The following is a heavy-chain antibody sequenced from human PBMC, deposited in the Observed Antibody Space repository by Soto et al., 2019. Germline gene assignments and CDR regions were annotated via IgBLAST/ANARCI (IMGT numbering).Heavy chain of an antibody. CDR2: IYADGAT. Sequence: EVELVETGGGLIQPGGSLRLSCAASGFTASSSSMSWVRQAPGKGLEWVSLIYADGATYYGDSVKGRFTISRDTSKNTLSLQMTSLRADGTAVYYCARDDSFLGAPFHHWGQGTLVTVSS. J-gene: IGHJ4*02. CDR3: ARDDSFLGAPFHH. V-gene: IGHV3-53*02. CDR1: GFTASSSS. D-gene: IGHD3-16*01.